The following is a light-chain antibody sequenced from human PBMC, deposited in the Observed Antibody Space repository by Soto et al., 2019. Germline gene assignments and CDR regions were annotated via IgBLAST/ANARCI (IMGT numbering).Light chain of an antibody. CDR3: ASYGGTNTPVV. Sequence: QSALTQPASVSGSPGQSITISCTGSSGDVGDNNFVSWYQQHPGKVPKLIIHDVTTRPSGVSHRFSGSKSGDTASLTISGLQAEDEADYYCASYGGTNTPVVFGGGTKLTVL. CDR1: SGDVGDNNF. V-gene: IGLV2-14*03. J-gene: IGLJ3*02. CDR2: DVT.